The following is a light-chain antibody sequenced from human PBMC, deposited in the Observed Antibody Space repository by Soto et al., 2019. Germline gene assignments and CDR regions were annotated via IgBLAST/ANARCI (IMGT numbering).Light chain of an antibody. Sequence: EILFSPSPRPPSFFPGGRATPSSRARQTVRNNYLAWYQQKPGQAPRLLIYDASSRATGIPDRFSGGGSGTDFTLTISRLEPEDFAVYYCQQFSSYPLTFGGGTKVDIK. CDR2: DAS. CDR3: QQFSSYPLT. V-gene: IGKV3-20*01. J-gene: IGKJ4*01. CDR1: QTVRNNY.